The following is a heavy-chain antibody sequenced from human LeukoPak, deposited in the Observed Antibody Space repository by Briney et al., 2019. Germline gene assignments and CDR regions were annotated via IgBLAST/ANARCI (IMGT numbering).Heavy chain of an antibody. CDR2: ISSNGGST. CDR3: ARDLYPSRLGYCSGGSCYSVGY. D-gene: IGHD2-15*01. V-gene: IGHV3-64*01. CDR1: GFTFSSYA. J-gene: IGHJ4*02. Sequence: GGSLRLSCAASGFTFSSYAMHWVRQAPGKGLDYVSAISSNGGSTYYANSVKGRFTISRDNSKNTLYLQMGSLRAEDMAVYYCARDLYPSRLGYCSGGSCYSVGYWGQGTLVTVSS.